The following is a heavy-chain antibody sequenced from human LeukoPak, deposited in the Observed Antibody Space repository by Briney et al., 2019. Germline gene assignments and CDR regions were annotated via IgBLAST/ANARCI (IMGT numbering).Heavy chain of an antibody. CDR3: ARGGYYGSGNDFRFDP. V-gene: IGHV4-61*01. Sequence: PSETLSLTCSVSGASISSGSNYWSWIRQPPGKGLEWIGYIYYSGSTNYKPSLKSRVTISVDTSKNQFSLKLSSVTAADTAVYYCARGGYYGSGNDFRFDPWGQGTLVTVSS. CDR1: GASISSGSNY. D-gene: IGHD3-10*01. CDR2: IYYSGST. J-gene: IGHJ5*02.